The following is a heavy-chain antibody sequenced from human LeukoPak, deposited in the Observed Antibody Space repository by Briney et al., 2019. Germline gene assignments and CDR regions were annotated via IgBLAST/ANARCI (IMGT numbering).Heavy chain of an antibody. CDR3: AREGYYGSGSPPSLYFDY. D-gene: IGHD3-10*01. Sequence: GGSLRLSCAASGFTFRNYVIHWVRQAPGKGLEWVAVTSSDLNVKLYADSVKGRFTFSRDNSRSTLYLQMNSLRPEDTAIYYCAREGYYGSGSPPSLYFDYWGQGTLVTVSS. CDR2: TSSDLNVK. J-gene: IGHJ4*02. CDR1: GFTFRNYV. V-gene: IGHV3-30-3*01.